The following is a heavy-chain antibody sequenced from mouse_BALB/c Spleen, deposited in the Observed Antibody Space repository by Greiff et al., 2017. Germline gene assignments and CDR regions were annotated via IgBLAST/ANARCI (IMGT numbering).Heavy chain of an antibody. D-gene: IGHD1-1*01. CDR3: TRSEGYYGSSYGAMDY. CDR1: GYTFTSYW. CDR2: IYPSDSYT. Sequence: QVQLQQPGAELVRPGASVKLSCKASGYTFTSYWINWVKQRPGQGLEWIGNIYPSDSYTNYNQKFKDKATLTVDKSSSTAYMQLSSPTSEDSAVYYCTRSEGYYGSSYGAMDYWGQGTSVTVSS. J-gene: IGHJ4*01. V-gene: IGHV1-69*02.